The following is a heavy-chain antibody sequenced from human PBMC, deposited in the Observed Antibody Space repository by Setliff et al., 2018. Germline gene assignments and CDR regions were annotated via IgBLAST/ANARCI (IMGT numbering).Heavy chain of an antibody. Sequence: SETLSLTCTVSPGSISRHYWSWFRQAPGKGLEWIGYRHDNGERDYNPSLGSRVTISVDTSKNQFSQMLTSVTAADTAIYYCAGRPQNTPMGPCDYWGQGTLVTVSS. CDR2: RHDNGER. V-gene: IGHV4-59*11. J-gene: IGHJ4*02. D-gene: IGHD5-18*01. CDR3: AGRPQNTPMGPCDY. CDR1: PGSISRHY.